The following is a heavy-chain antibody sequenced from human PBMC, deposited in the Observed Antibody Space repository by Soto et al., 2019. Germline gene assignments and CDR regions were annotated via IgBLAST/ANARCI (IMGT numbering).Heavy chain of an antibody. CDR3: ARDRIQLQYYGMDV. D-gene: IGHD5-18*01. CDR1: GGTFSSYA. CDR2: IIPIFGTA. V-gene: IGHV1-69*13. Sequence: RASVKVSCKASGGTFSSYAISWVRQAPGQGLEWMGGIIPIFGTANYAQKFQGRVTITADESTSTAYMELSSLRSEDTAVYYCARDRIQLQYYGMDVWGQGTTVTVSS. J-gene: IGHJ6*02.